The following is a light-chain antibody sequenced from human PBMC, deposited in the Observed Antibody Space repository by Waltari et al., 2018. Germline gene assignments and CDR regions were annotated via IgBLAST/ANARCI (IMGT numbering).Light chain of an antibody. Sequence: EIVLTQSPATLSLSPGERATLSCRASQSVGSCLAWYQQKPGQAPRLLIYDASNRATGIPARFSGSGSVTDFTLTISSLEPEDFAVYYCQQRSNWPPPITFGQGTRLEIK. CDR3: QQRSNWPPPIT. V-gene: IGKV3-11*01. CDR1: QSVGSC. J-gene: IGKJ5*01. CDR2: DAS.